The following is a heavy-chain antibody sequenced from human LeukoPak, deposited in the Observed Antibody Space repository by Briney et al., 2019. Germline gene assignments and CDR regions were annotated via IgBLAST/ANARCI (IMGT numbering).Heavy chain of an antibody. D-gene: IGHD3-22*01. J-gene: IGHJ5*02. V-gene: IGHV4-38-2*02. CDR2: TYHSGST. Sequence: SETLSLTCTVSGYSISSGYYWGWIRQPPGKGLEWIGSTYHSGSTYYNPSLKSRVTISVDTSKNQFSLKLSSVTAADTAVYYCARAVVITKGAGWFDPWGQGTLVTVSS. CDR3: ARAVVITKGAGWFDP. CDR1: GYSISSGYY.